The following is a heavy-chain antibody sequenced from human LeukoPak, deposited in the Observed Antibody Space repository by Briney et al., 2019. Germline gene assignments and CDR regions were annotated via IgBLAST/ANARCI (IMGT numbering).Heavy chain of an antibody. D-gene: IGHD3-22*01. Sequence: SETLSLTCAVYGEPLNGYYWAWIRQPPGKGLECIGGIRYSGSTYFNPSLKSRVTISIDTSKNQFSLKLSSVTAADTAVYFCAREGSYYDSSAYYRYFDLWGRGTLVTVSS. V-gene: IGHV4-34*01. CDR3: AREGSYYDSSAYYRYFDL. CDR1: GEPLNGYY. J-gene: IGHJ2*01. CDR2: IRYSGST.